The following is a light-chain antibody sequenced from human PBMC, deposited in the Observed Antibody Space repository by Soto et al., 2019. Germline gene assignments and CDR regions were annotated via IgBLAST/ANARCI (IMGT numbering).Light chain of an antibody. CDR3: QQYGSSPIT. CDR1: ESVSRN. CDR2: GAS. V-gene: IGKV3-20*01. Sequence: EVVMTQSPATLSVSPGERATLSCRASESVSRNLAWYQQKPGQAPRLLMYGASSRATGIPDRLSGSGSGTDFTLTISRLEPEDFAVYYCQQYGSSPITFGRGTRLEI. J-gene: IGKJ5*01.